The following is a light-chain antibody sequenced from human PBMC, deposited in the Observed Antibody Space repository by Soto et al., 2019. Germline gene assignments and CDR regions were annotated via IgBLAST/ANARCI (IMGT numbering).Light chain of an antibody. CDR3: QQYGSSPT. CDR1: QSVTTY. J-gene: IGKJ1*01. V-gene: IGKV3-20*01. CDR2: GAS. Sequence: EIVLTQSPATLSLSPGERATLSCRASQSVTTYLAWYQQKPGQAPRLLIYGASSRATGIPDRFSGSGSGADFTLTISRREPEDFAVYYCQQYGSSPTFGQGTKVDI.